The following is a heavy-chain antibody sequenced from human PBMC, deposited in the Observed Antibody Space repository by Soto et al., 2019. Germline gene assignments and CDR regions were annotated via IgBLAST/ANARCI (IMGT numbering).Heavy chain of an antibody. CDR2: ISSSSSYI. D-gene: IGHD3-10*01. V-gene: IGHV3-21*01. CDR1: GFTFSSYS. Sequence: PGGSLRLSCAASGFTFSSYSMNWVRQAPGKGLEWVSSISSSSSYIYYADSVKGRFTISRDNAKNSLYLQMNSLRAEDTAVYYCVLVRGVITPNWFDPWGQGTLVTVSS. CDR3: VLVRGVITPNWFDP. J-gene: IGHJ5*02.